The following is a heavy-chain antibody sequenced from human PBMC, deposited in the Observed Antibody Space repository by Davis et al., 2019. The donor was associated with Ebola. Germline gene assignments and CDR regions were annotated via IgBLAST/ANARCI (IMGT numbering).Heavy chain of an antibody. CDR1: GYTFNIYY. V-gene: IGHV1-46*02. D-gene: IGHD4-17*01. J-gene: IGHJ4*02. Sequence: AASVKVSCKASGYTFNIYYMYWVRQAPGQGLEWMGIINPSGGTTSYAQKFQGRVTMTRDTSTSTVYMELSSLRSEDTAVFYCARESIYGDSVDFDYWGQGTLVIVSS. CDR2: INPSGGTT. CDR3: ARESIYGDSVDFDY.